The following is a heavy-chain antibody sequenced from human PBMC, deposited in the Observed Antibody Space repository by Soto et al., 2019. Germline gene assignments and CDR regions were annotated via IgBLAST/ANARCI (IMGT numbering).Heavy chain of an antibody. CDR2: IYWNDDK. V-gene: IGHV2-5*01. J-gene: IGHJ3*02. D-gene: IGHD3-22*01. CDR3: APNHEGYYYDADDAFDI. Sequence: QITLKESGPTLVKPTQTLTLTCTFSGFSLSTSGVGVGWIRQPPGKALEWLALIYWNDDKRYSPSLKSRLTITKDTSKNQVVLTMTNMDPVDTATYYCAPNHEGYYYDADDAFDIWGQGTMVTVSS. CDR1: GFSLSTSGVG.